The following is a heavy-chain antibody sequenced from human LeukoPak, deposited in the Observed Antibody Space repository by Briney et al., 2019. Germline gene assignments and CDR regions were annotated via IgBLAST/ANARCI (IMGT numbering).Heavy chain of an antibody. D-gene: IGHD3-10*01. J-gene: IGHJ4*02. CDR1: GGSISSSSYY. Sequence: SSETLSLTCTVSGGSISSSSYYWGWIRQPPGKGLEWIGSIYYSGSTNYNPSLKSRVTISVDTSKNQFSLKLSSVTAADTAVYYCATTNVLLWFGELSKTAYFDYWGQGTLVTVSS. CDR3: ATTNVLLWFGELSKTAYFDY. V-gene: IGHV4-39*07. CDR2: IYYSGST.